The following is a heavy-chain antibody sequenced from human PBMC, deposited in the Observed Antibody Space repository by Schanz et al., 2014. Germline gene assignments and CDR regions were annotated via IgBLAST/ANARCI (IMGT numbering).Heavy chain of an antibody. Sequence: QVQLQESGPGLVKPSETLSLTCTVSGGSISGSSYHWGWTRQPPGKGPEWIGTISYSGSTYYNPSHKSRPTIPENPPKTLFPQKRSSVAAADTAIYYCARQERGIWGHNGMDVWGQGTTVTVSS. CDR3: ARQERGIWGHNGMDV. CDR1: GGSISGSSYH. V-gene: IGHV4-39*01. D-gene: IGHD2-15*01. CDR2: ISYSGST. J-gene: IGHJ6*02.